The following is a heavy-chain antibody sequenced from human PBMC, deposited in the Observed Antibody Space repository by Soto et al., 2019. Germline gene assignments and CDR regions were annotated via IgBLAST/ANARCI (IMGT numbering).Heavy chain of an antibody. V-gene: IGHV3-73*01. CDR2: IRSKANSYAT. Sequence: GGSLRLSCAASGFTFSGSAMHWVRQASGKGLEWVGRIRSKANSYATAYAASVKGRFTISRDDSKNTAYLQMNSLKTEDTAVYYCTSLRGPGLSFEPDAFDIWGQGTMVTVSS. D-gene: IGHD3-10*01. J-gene: IGHJ3*02. CDR1: GFTFSGSA. CDR3: TSLRGPGLSFEPDAFDI.